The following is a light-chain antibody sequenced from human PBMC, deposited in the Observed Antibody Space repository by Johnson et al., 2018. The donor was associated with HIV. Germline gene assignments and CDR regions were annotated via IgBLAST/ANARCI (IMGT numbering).Light chain of an antibody. V-gene: IGLV1-51*01. CDR3: GTWDSSLSASYG. CDR1: SSNIGNNY. CDR2: DNN. J-gene: IGLJ1*01. Sequence: QSVLTQPPSVSAAPGQKVTISCSGSSSNIGNNYVSWYQQLPGTAPKLLIYDNNKRPSGIPDRFSGSKSGTSATLGITGLQTGAEADYYYGTWDSSLSASYGSGTGTKVTAL.